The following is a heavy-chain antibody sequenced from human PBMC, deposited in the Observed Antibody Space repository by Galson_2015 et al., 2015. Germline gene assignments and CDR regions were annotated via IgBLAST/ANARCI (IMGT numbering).Heavy chain of an antibody. J-gene: IGHJ4*02. CDR1: GFPVSTNY. CDR3: ARVFSSVTWYFDY. Sequence: LRLSCAASGFPVSTNYMSWVRQAPGKGLEWVSVIYSGGTTDYAGSVKGRFIISRDDSKNTLYLQMNSLRGEDTAVYYCARVFSSVTWYFDYWGQGTLVTVSS. V-gene: IGHV3-53*01. D-gene: IGHD2-2*01. CDR2: IYSGGTT.